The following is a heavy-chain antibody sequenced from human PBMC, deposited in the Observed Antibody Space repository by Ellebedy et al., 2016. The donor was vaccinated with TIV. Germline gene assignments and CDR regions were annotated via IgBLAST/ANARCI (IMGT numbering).Heavy chain of an antibody. V-gene: IGHV3-23*01. CDR1: GFTFSNYA. D-gene: IGHD1-26*01. J-gene: IGHJ4*02. CDR2: ISDNGANT. CDR3: AKEMAIGRPFDY. Sequence: GESLKISCAASGFTFSNYAISWVRQAPGKGLEWVSAISDNGANTYYTDSVRGRFTISRDNSRNTLYLQMNSLRPEDTAVYYCAKEMAIGRPFDYWGLGALVTVSS.